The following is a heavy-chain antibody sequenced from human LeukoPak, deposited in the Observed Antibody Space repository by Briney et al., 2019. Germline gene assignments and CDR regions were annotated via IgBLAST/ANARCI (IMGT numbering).Heavy chain of an antibody. J-gene: IGHJ4*02. D-gene: IGHD2/OR15-2a*01. CDR2: TSHDESNK. Sequence: PGGSLRLSCAASGFTFSSYAMSWVRQAPGKGLEWVAVTSHDESNKYYADSVKGRFTISRDNSYDTLYLQMNSLRLEDTAVYYCARDTFGSIDYWGQGILVTVSS. CDR3: ARDTFGSIDY. V-gene: IGHV3-30-3*01. CDR1: GFTFSSYA.